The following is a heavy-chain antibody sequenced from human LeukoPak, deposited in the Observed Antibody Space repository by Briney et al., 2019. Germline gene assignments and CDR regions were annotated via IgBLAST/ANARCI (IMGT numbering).Heavy chain of an antibody. J-gene: IGHJ4*02. V-gene: IGHV3-23*01. CDR2: ISDTGGAT. Sequence: GGSLRLSCAASGFTFSTYAMSWVRQAPGKGVEWVSSISDTGGATYYAESVKGRFTISRDNARNTFYLQLTSPRDEDTALYYCAKGGGSTFDNWGQGILVTVSS. CDR3: AKGGGSTFDN. CDR1: GFTFSTYA. D-gene: IGHD3-10*01.